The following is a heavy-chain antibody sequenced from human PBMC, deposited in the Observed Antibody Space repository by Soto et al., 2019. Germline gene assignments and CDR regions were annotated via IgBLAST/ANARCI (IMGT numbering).Heavy chain of an antibody. V-gene: IGHV3-30*18. Sequence: GGSLRLSCAASGFTFSSYVMHWVRQAPGKGLEWVAVISYDGSYKYYADSVKGRFTISRDNSKYTLYLQMNSLRVEDTAVYYCAKAPEGYCSSTRCYTYHGLDVWGQGTTVTVSS. CDR3: AKAPEGYCSSTRCYTYHGLDV. J-gene: IGHJ6*02. D-gene: IGHD2-2*01. CDR1: GFTFSSYV. CDR2: ISYDGSYK.